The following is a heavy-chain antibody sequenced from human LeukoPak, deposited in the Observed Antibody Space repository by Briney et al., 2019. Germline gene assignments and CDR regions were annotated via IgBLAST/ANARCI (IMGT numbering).Heavy chain of an antibody. D-gene: IGHD4-23*01. CDR1: GGSISGYF. V-gene: IGHV4-59*01. CDR2: IYYSGST. CDR3: ATWFGDYGGKAWYFDY. Sequence: SETLSLTCTVSGGSISGYFWSWIRQPPGRGLEWIGYIYYSGSTNYNPSLKSRVTISVDTSKNQFSLKLSSVTAADTAVYYCATWFGDYGGKAWYFDYWGQGTLVTVSS. J-gene: IGHJ4*02.